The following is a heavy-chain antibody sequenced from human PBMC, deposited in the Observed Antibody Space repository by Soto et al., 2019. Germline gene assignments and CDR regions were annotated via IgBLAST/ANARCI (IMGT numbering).Heavy chain of an antibody. CDR2: IYCSGST. CDR1: GGSISSGGYY. V-gene: IGHV4-31*03. J-gene: IGHJ6*03. CDR3: ARVRGSSGGSCDVYYYDYMDV. Sequence: QVQLQESGPGLVKPSQTLSLTCTVSGGSISSGGYYWSWLRPHPGKGLEWIGYIYCSGSTYYPPSLKSGVTISVDTSKNPFSLRRSSVTAADTAVYYCARVRGSSGGSCDVYYYDYMDVWGKGTTVTVSS. D-gene: IGHD2-15*01.